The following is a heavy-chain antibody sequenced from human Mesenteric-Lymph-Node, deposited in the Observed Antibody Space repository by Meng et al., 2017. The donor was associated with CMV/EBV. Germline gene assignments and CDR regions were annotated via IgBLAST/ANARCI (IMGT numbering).Heavy chain of an antibody. CDR2: INSDGSST. J-gene: IGHJ4*02. V-gene: IGHV3-74*01. Sequence: GGSLRLSCTASGFTFSNSVMIWVRQAPGKGLVWVSRINSDGSSTSYADSVKGRFTISRDNAKNTLYLQMNSLRAEDTAVYYCARVFIGPSNRNYWGQGTLVTVSS. CDR3: ARVFIGPSNRNY. D-gene: IGHD3-16*02. CDR1: GFTFSNSV.